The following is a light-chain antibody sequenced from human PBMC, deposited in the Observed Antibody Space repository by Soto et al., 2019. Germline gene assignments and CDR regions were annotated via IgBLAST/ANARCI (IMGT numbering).Light chain of an antibody. Sequence: EIVLTQSPDTLSFSPGERATLSCWASHSVTTHLAWFQQRPGQTPRLLIYDASTRAPGIPARFSGRGSGADFTLTISSLEPEDFAVYYCQQRSDSITLGQGTRLEIK. CDR2: DAS. J-gene: IGKJ5*01. CDR1: HSVTTH. CDR3: QQRSDSIT. V-gene: IGKV3-11*01.